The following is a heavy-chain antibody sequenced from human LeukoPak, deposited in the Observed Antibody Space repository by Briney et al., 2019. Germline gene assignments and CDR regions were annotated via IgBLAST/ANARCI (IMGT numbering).Heavy chain of an antibody. D-gene: IGHD3-9*01. V-gene: IGHV4-59*01. CDR1: GGSIKNYY. CDR2: IYYSGST. J-gene: IGHJ6*02. Sequence: SETLSLTCTVSGGSIKNYYWSWIRQPPGKGLEWIGYIYYSGSTNYNSSLKSRVIISADTSKNQFSLKLTSVTAADTAVYYCARLRPDYDILTGFGMDVWGQGTTVTVSS. CDR3: ARLRPDYDILTGFGMDV.